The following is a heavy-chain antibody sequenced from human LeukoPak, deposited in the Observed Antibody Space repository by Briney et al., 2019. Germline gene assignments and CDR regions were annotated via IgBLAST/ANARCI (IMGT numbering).Heavy chain of an antibody. CDR2: ISGSGGST. Sequence: PGGSLRLSCAASGFTLSSYGMSWVRQAPGKGLEWVSGISGSGGSTYYADSVKGRFTISRDNSKNTLYLQMNSLRAEDTAVYYCATSTGYSSSWQTPNDYWGQGTLVTVSS. J-gene: IGHJ4*02. CDR1: GFTLSSYG. CDR3: ATSTGYSSSWQTPNDY. D-gene: IGHD6-13*01. V-gene: IGHV3-23*01.